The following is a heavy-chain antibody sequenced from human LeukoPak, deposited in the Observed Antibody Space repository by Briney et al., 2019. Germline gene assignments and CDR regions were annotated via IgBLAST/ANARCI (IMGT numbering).Heavy chain of an antibody. Sequence: GGSLRLSCAASGFTFSSYSMNWVRQAPGKGLEWVSYISSSSSTIYYADSVKGRFTISRDNAKNSLYLQMNSLRAAETAVYYCARVSAESMGAVDYWGQGTLVTVSS. CDR1: GFTFSSYS. J-gene: IGHJ4*02. CDR3: ARVSAESMGAVDY. V-gene: IGHV3-48*01. D-gene: IGHD1-26*01. CDR2: ISSSSSTI.